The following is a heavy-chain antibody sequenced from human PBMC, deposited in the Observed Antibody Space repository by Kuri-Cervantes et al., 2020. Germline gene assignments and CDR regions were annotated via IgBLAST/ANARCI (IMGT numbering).Heavy chain of an antibody. D-gene: IGHD6-19*01. CDR2: ISSSGSTI. Sequence: GESLKISCAASGFTFSSYAMSWVRQAPGKGLEWVSAISSSGSTIYYADSVKGRFTISRDNAKNSLYLQMNSLRAEDTAVYYCARGWASIAVGFDYWGQGTLVTVSS. J-gene: IGHJ4*02. CDR1: GFTFSSYA. V-gene: IGHV3-21*01. CDR3: ARGWASIAVGFDY.